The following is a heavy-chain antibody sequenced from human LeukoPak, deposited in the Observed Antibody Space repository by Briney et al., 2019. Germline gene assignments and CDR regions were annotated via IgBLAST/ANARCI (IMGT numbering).Heavy chain of an antibody. V-gene: IGHV4-61*02. CDR2: IYTSGST. D-gene: IGHD2-21*02. CDR1: GGSISSGSYY. CDR3: ARGRRTAYYYYYMDV. Sequence: SETLSLTCTVSGGSISSGSYYWSWIRQPAGKGLEWIGRIYTSGSTNYNPSLKSRVTISVDTSKNQFSLKLSSVTAADTAVYYCARGRRTAYYYYYMDVWGKGTTVTVSS. J-gene: IGHJ6*03.